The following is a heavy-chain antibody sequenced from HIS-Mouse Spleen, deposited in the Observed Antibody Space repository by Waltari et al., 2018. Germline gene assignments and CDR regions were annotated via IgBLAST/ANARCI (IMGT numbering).Heavy chain of an antibody. J-gene: IGHJ4*02. D-gene: IGHD2-8*01. CDR3: ARAGDCTNGVCYTLVDY. Sequence: EVQLVESGGGLVQPGGSLRLSCAASGFTFSSYWMSWVRQAPGKGLEWVANIKQDGSEKYYVDSVKGRFTISRDNAKNSLYLQMNSLRAEDTAVYYCARAGDCTNGVCYTLVDYWGQGTLVTVSS. CDR2: IKQDGSEK. V-gene: IGHV3-7*01. CDR1: GFTFSSYW.